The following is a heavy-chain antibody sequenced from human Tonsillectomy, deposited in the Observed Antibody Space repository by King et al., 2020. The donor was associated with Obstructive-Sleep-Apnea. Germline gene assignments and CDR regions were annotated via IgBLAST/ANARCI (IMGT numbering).Heavy chain of an antibody. CDR3: ARAPQSIFGVVINGGFDY. Sequence: VQLVESGGGVVQPGRSLRLSCAASGFTFSSYAMHWVRQAPGKGLEWVAVISYDRSNKYYADSVKGRFTISRDNSKNTLYLQMNSLRAEDTAVYYCARAPQSIFGVVINGGFDYWGQGTLVTVSS. CDR1: GFTFSSYA. CDR2: ISYDRSNK. V-gene: IGHV3-30*04. J-gene: IGHJ4*02. D-gene: IGHD3-3*01.